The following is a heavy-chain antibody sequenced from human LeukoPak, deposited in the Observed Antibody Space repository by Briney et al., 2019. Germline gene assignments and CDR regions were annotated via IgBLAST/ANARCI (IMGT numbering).Heavy chain of an antibody. J-gene: IGHJ4*02. V-gene: IGHV3-33*08. Sequence: GGSLRLSCVASGFTFRSYPMTWVRQAPGKGLEWVAVIWYDGSNKYYADSVKGRFTISRDNSKNTLYLQMNSLRAEDTAVYYCARDDSSGYVFDYWGQGTLVTVSS. D-gene: IGHD3-22*01. CDR1: GFTFRSYP. CDR2: IWYDGSNK. CDR3: ARDDSSGYVFDY.